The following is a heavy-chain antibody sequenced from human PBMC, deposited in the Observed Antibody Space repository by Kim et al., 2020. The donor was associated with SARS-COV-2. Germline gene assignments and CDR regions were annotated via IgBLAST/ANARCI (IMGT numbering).Heavy chain of an antibody. Sequence: SETLSLTCAVYGGSFSGYYWSWIRQPPGKGLEWIGEINHSGSTNYNPPLKSRVTISVDTSKNQFSLKLSSVTAADTAVYYCARYYGSGIPTPPDPYYYYGMDVWGQGTTVTVSS. D-gene: IGHD3-10*01. V-gene: IGHV4-34*01. J-gene: IGHJ6*02. CDR1: GGSFSGYY. CDR3: ARYYGSGIPTPPDPYYYYGMDV. CDR2: INHSGST.